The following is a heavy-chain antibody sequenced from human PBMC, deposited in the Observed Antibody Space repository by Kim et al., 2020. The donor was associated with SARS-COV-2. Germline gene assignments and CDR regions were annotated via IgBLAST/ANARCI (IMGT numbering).Heavy chain of an antibody. CDR1: GFTFSSYA. D-gene: IGHD3-22*01. CDR3: ARAPYYYDSSGYYSAHYFDY. CDR2: ISYDGSNK. J-gene: IGHJ4*02. Sequence: GGSLRLSCAASGFTFSSYAMHWVRQAPGKGLEWVAVISYDGSNKYYADSVKGRFTISRDNSKNTLYLQMNSLRAEDTAVYYCARAPYYYDSSGYYSAHYFDYWGQGTLVTVSS. V-gene: IGHV3-30*04.